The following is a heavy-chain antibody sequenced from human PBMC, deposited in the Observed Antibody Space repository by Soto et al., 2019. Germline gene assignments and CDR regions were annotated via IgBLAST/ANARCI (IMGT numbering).Heavy chain of an antibody. V-gene: IGHV3-48*03. D-gene: IGHD5-18*01. CDR3: ARFRYPDTAMGYYYYYGMDV. CDR1: GFTFSSYE. CDR2: ISSSGSTI. Sequence: LRLSCAASGFTFSSYEMNWVRQAPGKGLEWVSYISSSGSTIYYADSVKGRFTISRDNAKNSLYLQMNSLRAEDTAVYYCARFRYPDTAMGYYYYYGMDVWGQGTTVTVSS. J-gene: IGHJ6*02.